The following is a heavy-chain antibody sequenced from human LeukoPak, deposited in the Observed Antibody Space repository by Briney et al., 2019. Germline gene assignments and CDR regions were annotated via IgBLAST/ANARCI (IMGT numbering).Heavy chain of an antibody. J-gene: IGHJ5*02. CDR1: GYPISSGYY. D-gene: IGHD4-17*01. V-gene: IGHV4-38-2*02. CDR2: IYHSGST. Sequence: PSETLSLTCTVSGYPISSGYYWGWIRQPPGKGLGWIGSIYHSGSTYYNPSLKSRVTISVDTSKNQFSLKLSSVTAADTAVYYCARDDYGDYRRANWFDPWGQGTLVTVSS. CDR3: ARDDYGDYRRANWFDP.